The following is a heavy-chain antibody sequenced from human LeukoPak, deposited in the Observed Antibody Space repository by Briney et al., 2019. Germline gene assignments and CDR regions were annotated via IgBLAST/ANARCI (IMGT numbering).Heavy chain of an antibody. V-gene: IGHV3-7*01. CDR1: GFTFSSYW. CDR2: IKQDGSEK. Sequence: GGSLRLSCAASGFTFSSYWMSWVRQAPGKGLEWVASIKQDGSEKYYVDSVKGRFTISRDNAKNSLYLQMNSLRAGDTALCYCARAPGEGWFDPWGQGTLVTVSS. J-gene: IGHJ5*02. CDR3: ARAPGEGWFDP. D-gene: IGHD4-17*01.